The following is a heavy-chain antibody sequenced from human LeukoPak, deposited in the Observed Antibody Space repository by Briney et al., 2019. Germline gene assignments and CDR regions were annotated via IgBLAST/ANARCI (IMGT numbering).Heavy chain of an antibody. D-gene: IGHD2-21*02. J-gene: IGHJ5*02. CDR1: GVSVSSGIYY. V-gene: IGHV4-31*03. CDR2: IYYSGST. CDR3: ARAPSDSWFDP. Sequence: SETLSLTCTVSGVSVSSGIYYWSWIRQHPGRGLEWIGYIYYSGSTYYNLSLRSRVTISVGTSKSQFSLKLSSVTAADTAVYYCARAPSDSWFDPWGQGTLVTVSS.